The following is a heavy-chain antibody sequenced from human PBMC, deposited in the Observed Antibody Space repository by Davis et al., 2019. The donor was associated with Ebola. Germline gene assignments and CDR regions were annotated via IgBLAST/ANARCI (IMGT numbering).Heavy chain of an antibody. CDR3: AKGAGSSSWYSDY. D-gene: IGHD6-13*01. CDR2: ISGGGDDT. CDR1: GFTFSSYA. V-gene: IGHV3-23*01. J-gene: IGHJ4*02. Sequence: PGGSLRLSCAASGFTFSSYAMSWVRQAPGKGLEWVSAISGGGDDTYYADSVKGRFTISRDNSKNTLYLQMNSLRAEDTAVYYCAKGAGSSSWYSDYWGQGTLVTVSS.